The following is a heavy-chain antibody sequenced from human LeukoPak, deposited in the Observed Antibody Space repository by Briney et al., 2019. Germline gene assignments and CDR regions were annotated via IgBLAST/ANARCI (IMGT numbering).Heavy chain of an antibody. Sequence: GGSLRLSCAASVFTFSSYSMNWVRQAPGKGLEWVSSISSSSSYIYYADSVKGRFTISRDNAKNSLYLQMNSLRAEDTAVYYCARDQRGYYDSSGYHHFDYWGQGTLVTVSS. CDR3: ARDQRGYYDSSGYHHFDY. D-gene: IGHD3-22*01. V-gene: IGHV3-21*01. CDR2: ISSSSSYI. J-gene: IGHJ4*02. CDR1: VFTFSSYS.